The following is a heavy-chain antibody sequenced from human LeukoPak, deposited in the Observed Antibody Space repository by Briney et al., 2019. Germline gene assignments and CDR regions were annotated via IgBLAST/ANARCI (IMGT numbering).Heavy chain of an antibody. V-gene: IGHV3-7*01. CDR3: ARLRRVAGGNIYYYYMDV. CDR2: IKEDGSEK. J-gene: IGHJ6*03. Sequence: GGSLRLSCAASGFTFSAHWMSWVRRAPGKGLEWVANIKEDGSEKYYVDSVKGRFTISRDNAKNSVYLQMNSLRAEDTAVYRCARLRRVAGGNIYYYYMDVWGKGTTVTVSS. D-gene: IGHD3-16*01. CDR1: GFTFSAHW.